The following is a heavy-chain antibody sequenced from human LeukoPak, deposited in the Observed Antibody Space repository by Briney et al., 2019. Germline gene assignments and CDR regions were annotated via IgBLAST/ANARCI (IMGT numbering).Heavy chain of an antibody. J-gene: IGHJ6*02. CDR2: INPNSGGT. Sequence: ASVKVSCKASGYTFTGYYMHWVRQAPGQGLEWMGWINPNSGGTNYAQKFQGRVTMTRDTSISTAYMELSSLRSEDTAVYYCARDLIVVVTATQSFYYYYGMDVWGQGTTVTVSS. D-gene: IGHD2-21*02. CDR1: GYTFTGYY. CDR3: ARDLIVVVTATQSFYYYYGMDV. V-gene: IGHV1-2*02.